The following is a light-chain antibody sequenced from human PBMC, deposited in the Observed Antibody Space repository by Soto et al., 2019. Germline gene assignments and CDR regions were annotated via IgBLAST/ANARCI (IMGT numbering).Light chain of an antibody. CDR1: SSDVGGYNY. Sequence: QSVLTQPPSASGSPGHSVTISCTGTSSDVGGYNYVSWYQQHPGKAPKLMLYEVSKRPSGVPDRFSGSKSGNTASLTVSGLQAEDEADYYCSSYAGSNAYVFGSGTKVTV. J-gene: IGLJ1*01. V-gene: IGLV2-8*01. CDR2: EVS. CDR3: SSYAGSNAYV.